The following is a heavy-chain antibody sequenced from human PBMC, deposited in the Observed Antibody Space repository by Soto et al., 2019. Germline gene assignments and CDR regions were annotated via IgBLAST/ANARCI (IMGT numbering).Heavy chain of an antibody. CDR3: ATDLVPDYADAWGTFRPADY. D-gene: IGHD3-16*02. J-gene: IGHJ4*02. V-gene: IGHV1-24*01. CDR1: GYTLTELS. CDR2: FDAEDGAA. Sequence: QVELVQSGAEVKKPGASVKVSCKVSGYTLTELSMHWVRQAPGKGLEWMGVFDAEDGAASYAQNFQGRVTMTVDTSTDTADMEVTSLRSEDTAVYYCATDLVPDYADAWGTFRPADYWGQGTQVTVSS.